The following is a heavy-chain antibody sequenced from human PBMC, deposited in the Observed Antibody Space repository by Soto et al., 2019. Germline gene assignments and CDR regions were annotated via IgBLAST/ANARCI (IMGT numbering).Heavy chain of an antibody. V-gene: IGHV1-69*13. J-gene: IGHJ4*02. Sequence: SVKVSCKASGGTFSSYAISWVRQAPGQGLEWMGGIIPIFGTANYAQKFQGRVTITADESTSPAYMELSSLRSEDTAVYYCARAASLRYYFDYWGQGTLVTVSS. D-gene: IGHD4-17*01. CDR2: IIPIFGTA. CDR3: ARAASLRYYFDY. CDR1: GGTFSSYA.